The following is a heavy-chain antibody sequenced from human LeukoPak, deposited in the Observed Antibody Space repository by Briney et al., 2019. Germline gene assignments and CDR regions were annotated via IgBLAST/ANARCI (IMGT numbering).Heavy chain of an antibody. V-gene: IGHV1-45*02. J-gene: IGHJ6*02. D-gene: IGHD2-2*01. Sequence: TRASVKVSCKASGYTFTYRYLHWVRQAPGQALEWMGWITPFNGNTNYAQKFQDRVTITRDRSMSTAYMELSSLRSEDTAVYYCARKDIVVVPAAAPVKDYYYGMDVWGQGTTVTVSS. CDR3: ARKDIVVVPAAAPVKDYYYGMDV. CDR2: ITPFNGNT. CDR1: GYTFTYRY.